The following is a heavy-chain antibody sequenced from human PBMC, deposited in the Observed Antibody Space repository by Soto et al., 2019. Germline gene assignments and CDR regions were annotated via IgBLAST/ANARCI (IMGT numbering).Heavy chain of an antibody. CDR2: IIPSFGTA. V-gene: IGHV1-69*12. J-gene: IGHJ4*02. D-gene: IGHD6-19*01. CDR1: GGTFSSYA. Sequence: QVQLVQSGAEVKKPGSSVKVSCKASGGTFSSYAISWVRQAPGQGLEWMGGIIPSFGTANYAQKCQGSVTITADESTETAYMELSSLRSEDTAVYYCATGYSGGSHLEPFEYWGQGTLVTVSS. CDR3: ATGYSGGSHLEPFEY.